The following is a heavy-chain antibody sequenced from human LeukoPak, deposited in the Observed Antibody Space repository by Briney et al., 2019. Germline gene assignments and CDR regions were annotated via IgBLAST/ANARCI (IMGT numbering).Heavy chain of an antibody. D-gene: IGHD3-10*01. Sequence: PGGSLRLSCAASGFTLSRFWMSWVRQAQGKGLDWVANINQDGSLIYYVDSVKGRFTISRDNAQNSLYLQMNSLRAEDTAVYYCATVTQGGVIVNWGQGTLVTVSS. CDR2: INQDGSLI. CDR1: GFTLSRFW. J-gene: IGHJ4*02. V-gene: IGHV3-7*01. CDR3: ATVTQGGVIVN.